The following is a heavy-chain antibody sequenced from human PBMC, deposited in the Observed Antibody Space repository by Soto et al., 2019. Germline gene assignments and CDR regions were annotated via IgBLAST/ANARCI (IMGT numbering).Heavy chain of an antibody. J-gene: IGHJ4*02. D-gene: IGHD1-26*01. CDR1: GGSFSGYI. CDR2: INHSGSD. V-gene: IGHV4-34*01. CDR3: ARGLITGSQYSGGWYYFDS. Sequence: QVQLQQSGAGLLKPSETLSLTCDVYGGSFSGYIWTWIRQTPGKGLQWIGQINHSGSDNYNPSLKSRVTISVHASHSQFSLELSSGTAADTAVYYWARGLITGSQYSGGWYYFDSWGQGTQGTVSS.